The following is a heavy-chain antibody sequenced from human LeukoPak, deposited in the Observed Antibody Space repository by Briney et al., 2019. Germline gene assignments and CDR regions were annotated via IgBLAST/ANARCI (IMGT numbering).Heavy chain of an antibody. CDR1: GFTFYDYA. V-gene: IGHV3-9*03. CDR2: ITWNSGIM. CDR3: AKATVSYILDSFDI. Sequence: PGGSLRLSCAASGFTFYDYAMHWVRQAPGKGLEWVSGITWNSGIMAYADSVKGRFTLSRDNAKNSLYLQMNSLRPEDMALYYCAKATVSYILDSFDIWGRGTLVTVSS. D-gene: IGHD4-17*01. J-gene: IGHJ3*02.